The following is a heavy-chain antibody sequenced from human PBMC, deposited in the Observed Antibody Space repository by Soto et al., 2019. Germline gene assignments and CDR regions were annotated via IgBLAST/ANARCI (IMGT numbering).Heavy chain of an antibody. CDR3: AKDRYCSSTSCYAGFDY. CDR2: ISGSGSST. D-gene: IGHD2-2*01. V-gene: IGHV3-23*01. J-gene: IGHJ4*02. Sequence: GSLRLSCAASGCPVSSYAMTWVRQAPGKGLEWVSAISGSGSSTYYADSVKGRFTISRDSSKNTLYLQMDSLRAEDTAVYYCAKDRYCSSTSCYAGFDYWGQGTLVTVSS. CDR1: GCPVSSYA.